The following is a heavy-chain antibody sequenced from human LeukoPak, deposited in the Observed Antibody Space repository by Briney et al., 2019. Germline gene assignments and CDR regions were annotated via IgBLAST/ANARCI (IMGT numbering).Heavy chain of an antibody. CDR1: GLGFSGYG. D-gene: IGHD3-16*01. CDR2: IHYEGTKN. CDR3: ARDLGGASAAFDI. Sequence: PWGSLRLSCAASGLGFSGYGMHWVRQAPGKGLEWVAFIHYEGTKNYYADSVKGRVTISRDNSKNTMSLQMTSMRAEATAVYYCARDLGGASAAFDIWGQGTMVTVSS. J-gene: IGHJ3*02. V-gene: IGHV3-30*02.